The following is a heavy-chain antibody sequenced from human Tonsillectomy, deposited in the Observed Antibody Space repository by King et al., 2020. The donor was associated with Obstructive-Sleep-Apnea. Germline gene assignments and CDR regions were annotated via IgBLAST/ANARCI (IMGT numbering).Heavy chain of an antibody. D-gene: IGHD1-14*01. J-gene: IGHJ1*01. CDR2: INKDGSDT. V-gene: IGHV3-74*01. Sequence: VQLVESGGGLVQPGGSLRLSCAASGFTFSDYWMHWVRQVPGKGLVWVSRINKDGSDTVYADSVEGRFTSSRDNAKNTMYLQINSLRVEDTDVYYCTRGTTPSEYFQHWGQGTLVTVSS. CDR1: GFTFSDYW. CDR3: TRGTTPSEYFQH.